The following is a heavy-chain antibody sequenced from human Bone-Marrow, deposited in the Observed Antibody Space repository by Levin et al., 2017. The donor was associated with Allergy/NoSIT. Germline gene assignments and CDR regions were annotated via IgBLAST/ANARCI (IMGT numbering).Heavy chain of an antibody. CDR2: TVPIFGST. Sequence: SVKVSCKSSGGTFSNYAISWVRQAPGQGFEWMGGTVPIFGSTKYAQKFQGRVAVTADESTSTAYMTLTSLRSEDTAIYYCARHSGTYGTTLEYWGQGTLVTVSS. D-gene: IGHD1-26*01. CDR3: ARHSGTYGTTLEY. V-gene: IGHV1-69*13. CDR1: GGTFSNYA. J-gene: IGHJ4*02.